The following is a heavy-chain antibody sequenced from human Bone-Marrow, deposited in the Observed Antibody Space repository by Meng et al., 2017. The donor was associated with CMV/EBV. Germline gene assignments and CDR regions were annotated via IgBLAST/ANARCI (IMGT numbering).Heavy chain of an antibody. D-gene: IGHD5-24*01. V-gene: IGHV1-46*01. CDR1: TFTGYY. CDR3: ARDRYIEMATRDYYGMDV. CDR2: INPSGGST. Sequence: TFTGYYRHWVRQAPGQGLEWMGIINPSGGSTSYAQKFQGRVTMTRDTSTSTVYMELSSLRSEDTAVYYCARDRYIEMATRDYYGMDVWGQGTTVTVSS. J-gene: IGHJ6*02.